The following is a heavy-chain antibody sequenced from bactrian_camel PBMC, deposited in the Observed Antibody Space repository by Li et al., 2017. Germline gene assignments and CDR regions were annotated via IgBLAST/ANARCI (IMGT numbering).Heavy chain of an antibody. J-gene: IGHJ4*01. CDR2: IDSDGTT. CDR1: VYGTGC. CDR3: AAVVWFNLLGRRGGCEYNS. Sequence: VQLVESGGGSVQAGGSLRLSCASSVYGTGCMGWLRQAPGKETEAVASIDSDGTTAIADSVKDRFTISKDNGKNTLYLQMNSLKPEDTAVYTCAAVVWFNLLGRRGGCEYNSWGQGTQVTVS. V-gene: IGHV3S53*01.